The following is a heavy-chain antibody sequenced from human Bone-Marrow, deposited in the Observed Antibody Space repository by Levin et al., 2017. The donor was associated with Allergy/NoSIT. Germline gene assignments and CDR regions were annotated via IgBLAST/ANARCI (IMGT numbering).Heavy chain of an antibody. CDR2: ISRDGINE. CDR3: AKDKPYTGGY. Sequence: GGSLRLSCVVSGFPFSSFAMHWDRQAPGRGLEWVAVISRDGINEYYADSVKGRFTISRDNSKNTLYLQMDSLRTEDTAVYYCAKDKPYTGGYWGQGSLVTVSS. D-gene: IGHD3-16*01. J-gene: IGHJ4*02. CDR1: GFPFSSFA. V-gene: IGHV3-30*18.